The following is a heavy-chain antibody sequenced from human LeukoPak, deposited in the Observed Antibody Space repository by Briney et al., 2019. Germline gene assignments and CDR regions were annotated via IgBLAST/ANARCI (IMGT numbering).Heavy chain of an antibody. V-gene: IGHV4-61*02. CDR1: GASISSGSYY. J-gene: IGHJ5*02. Sequence: SETLPLTCTVSGASISSGSYYWTWIRQPAGKGLEWIGRMHSSGRTSYSPSLKSRVTISVDTSKNQFSLKLSSVTAADTAVYYCAREGPYDFWSGYYTPSWFDPWGQGTLVTVSS. CDR3: AREGPYDFWSGYYTPSWFDP. CDR2: MHSSGRT. D-gene: IGHD3-3*01.